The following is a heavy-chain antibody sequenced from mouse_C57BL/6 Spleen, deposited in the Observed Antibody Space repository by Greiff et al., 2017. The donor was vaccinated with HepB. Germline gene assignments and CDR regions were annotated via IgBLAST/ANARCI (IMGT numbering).Heavy chain of an antibody. V-gene: IGHV5-16*01. CDR1: GFTFSDYY. Sequence: EVKLVESEGGLVQPGSSMKLSCTASGFTFSDYYMAWVRQVPEKGLEWVANINYDGSSTYYLDSLKSRFIISRDNAKNILYLQMSSLKSEDTATYYCARERAPYYGSSYDWYFDVWGTGTTVTVSS. CDR3: ARERAPYYGSSYDWYFDV. CDR2: INYDGSST. J-gene: IGHJ1*03. D-gene: IGHD1-1*01.